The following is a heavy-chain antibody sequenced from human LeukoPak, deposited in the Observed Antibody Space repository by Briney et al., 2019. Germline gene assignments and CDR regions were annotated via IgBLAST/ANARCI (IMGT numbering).Heavy chain of an antibody. Sequence: GGSLRLSCTSSGFTLGDHAMTWVRQVPGKELEWVGFIRSNAYRGTTEYAASVKGRFTISRDDSKNVVYLQMNGLKSEDTAVYYCSRGPIQLWVHNGMDVWGQGTTVTVSS. CDR1: GFTLGDHA. V-gene: IGHV3-49*04. CDR2: IRSNAYRGTT. D-gene: IGHD5-24*01. J-gene: IGHJ6*02. CDR3: SRGPIQLWVHNGMDV.